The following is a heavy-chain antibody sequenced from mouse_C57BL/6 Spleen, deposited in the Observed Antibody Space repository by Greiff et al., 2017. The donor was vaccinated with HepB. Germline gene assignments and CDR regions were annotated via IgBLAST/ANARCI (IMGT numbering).Heavy chain of an antibody. Sequence: VQLQQPGAELVMPGASVKLSCKASGYTFTSYWMHWVKQRPGQGLEWIGEIDPSDSYTNYNQKFKGKSTLTVDKSSSTAYMQLSSLTSEDSAVYYCALIYYDYDFDYWGQGTTLTVSS. D-gene: IGHD2-4*01. CDR2: IDPSDSYT. V-gene: IGHV1-69*01. J-gene: IGHJ2*01. CDR3: ALIYYDYDFDY. CDR1: GYTFTSYW.